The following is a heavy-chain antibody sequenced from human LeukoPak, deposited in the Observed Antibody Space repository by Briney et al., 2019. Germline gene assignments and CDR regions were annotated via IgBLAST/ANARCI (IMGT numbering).Heavy chain of an antibody. Sequence: ASVKVSCKASGYTFTGYYMHWVRQAPGQGLEWMGWINPNSGGTNYAQKFQGRVTMTRDTSISTAYMELSRLRSGDTAVYYCARGYQLLCGRCNWFDPWGQGTLVTVSS. CDR3: ARGYQLLCGRCNWFDP. CDR1: GYTFTGYY. CDR2: INPNSGGT. J-gene: IGHJ5*02. V-gene: IGHV1-2*02. D-gene: IGHD2-2*01.